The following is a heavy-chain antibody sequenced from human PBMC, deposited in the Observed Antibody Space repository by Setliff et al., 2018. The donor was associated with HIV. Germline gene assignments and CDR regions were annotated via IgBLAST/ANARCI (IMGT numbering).Heavy chain of an antibody. V-gene: IGHV4-61*09. Sequence: SETLSLTCTVSGASISDGTFYWSWIRQPAGKGLEWIGHLYIRTGTTNYSPSLKGRVTISLDTSNNQFSLSLSSVTASDTAVYFCARSQETSVAATEIWGQGTMVNVSS. D-gene: IGHD2-15*01. CDR1: GASISDGTFY. CDR3: ARSQETSVAATEI. J-gene: IGHJ3*02. CDR2: LYIRTGTT.